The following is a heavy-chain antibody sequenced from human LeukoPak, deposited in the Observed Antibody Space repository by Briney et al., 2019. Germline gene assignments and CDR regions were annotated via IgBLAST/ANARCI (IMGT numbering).Heavy chain of an antibody. D-gene: IGHD3-22*01. J-gene: IGHJ2*01. V-gene: IGHV4-59*01. Sequence: SETLSLTCTDSGAFISNYYWSWIRQPPGKGLEWIGYIYYSGTTNYNPSLKSRVTISVGTSKKQFSPRLSSVTAADTAVYYCAKSPITTSGIVHWYFDLWGRGTLVTVSS. CDR2: IYYSGTT. CDR1: GAFISNYY. CDR3: AKSPITTSGIVHWYFDL.